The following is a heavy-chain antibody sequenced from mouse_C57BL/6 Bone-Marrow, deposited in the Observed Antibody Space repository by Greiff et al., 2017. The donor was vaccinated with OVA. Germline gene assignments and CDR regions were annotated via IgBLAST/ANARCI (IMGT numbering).Heavy chain of an antibody. CDR3: ARGSSSITTVVADYAMDY. CDR2: IYPRDGST. Sequence: VQLVESDAELVKPGASVKISCKVSGYTFTDHTIHWMKQRPEQGLEWIGYIYPRDGSTKYNEKFKGKATLTADKSSSTAYMQLNSLTSEDSAVYFCARGSSSITTVVADYAMDYWGQGTSVTVSS. CDR1: GYTFTDHT. D-gene: IGHD1-1*01. J-gene: IGHJ4*01. V-gene: IGHV1-78*01.